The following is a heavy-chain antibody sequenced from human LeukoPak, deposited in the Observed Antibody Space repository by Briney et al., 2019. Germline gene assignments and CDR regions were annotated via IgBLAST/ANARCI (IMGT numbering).Heavy chain of an antibody. CDR1: GGSISSSSYY. CDR2: IYYSGST. D-gene: IGHD5-18*01. J-gene: IGHJ4*02. V-gene: IGHV4-39*07. Sequence: PSETLSLTCTVSGGSISSSSYYWGWIRQPPGKGLEWIGSIYYSGSTYYNPSLKSRVTISVDRSKNQFSLKLSSVTAADTAVYYCARDRSPMVNYFDYWGQGTLVTVSS. CDR3: ARDRSPMVNYFDY.